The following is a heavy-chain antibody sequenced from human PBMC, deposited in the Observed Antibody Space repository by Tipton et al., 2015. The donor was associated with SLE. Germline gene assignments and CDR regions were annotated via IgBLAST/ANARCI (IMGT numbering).Heavy chain of an antibody. CDR1: GGSISSGSYY. CDR3: AIEMSAYDVWSGGDRYYYMDV. D-gene: IGHD3-3*01. V-gene: IGHV4-61*02. CDR2: IYTSGST. J-gene: IGHJ6*03. Sequence: TLSLTCTVSGGSISSGSYYWSWIRQPAGKGLEWIGRIYTSGSTNYNPSLKSRVTISVDTSKNQFSLKLSSVTAADTAVYYCAIEMSAYDVWSGGDRYYYMDVWGKGTTVTVSS.